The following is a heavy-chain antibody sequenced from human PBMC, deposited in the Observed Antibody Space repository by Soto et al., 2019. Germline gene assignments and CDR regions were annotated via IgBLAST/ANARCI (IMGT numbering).Heavy chain of an antibody. J-gene: IGHJ5*02. CDR3: ARATAYNWFDP. Sequence: LTISCSTSGYEFISYWIAWVRQRPGEGLEWMGIIYAGDSETTYSPSFEGQVTISVDRSTATAYLQWSSLEASDSAIYYCARATAYNWFDPWGPGTLVTVSS. V-gene: IGHV5-51*01. CDR2: IYAGDSET. CDR1: GYEFISYW.